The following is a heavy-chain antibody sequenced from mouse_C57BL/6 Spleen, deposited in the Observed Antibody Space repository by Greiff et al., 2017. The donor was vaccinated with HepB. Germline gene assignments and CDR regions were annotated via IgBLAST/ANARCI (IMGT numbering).Heavy chain of an antibody. D-gene: IGHD2-3*01. CDR1: GYSITSGYD. Sequence: EVKLVESGPGMVKPSQSLSLTCTVTGYSITSGYDWHWIRHFPGNKLEWMGYISYSGSTNYNPSLKSRISITHDTSKNHFFLKLNSVTTEDTATYYCARDGYYDGVFDYWGQGTTLTVSS. CDR3: ARDGYYDGVFDY. V-gene: IGHV3-1*01. J-gene: IGHJ2*01. CDR2: ISYSGST.